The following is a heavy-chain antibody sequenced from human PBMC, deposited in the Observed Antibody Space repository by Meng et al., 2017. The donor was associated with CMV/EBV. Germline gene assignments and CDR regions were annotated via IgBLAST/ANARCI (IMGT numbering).Heavy chain of an antibody. CDR3: ARAVMDV. Sequence: GESLKVSCKASGYTFIGQYIHWVRQAPGQGLEWMGWINPNSGGTKYAQKFQGRVTMTRDTSISTAYMELSRVRFGDTAVYYCARAVMDVWGQGTTVTVSS. V-gene: IGHV1-2*02. J-gene: IGHJ6*02. CDR1: GYTFIGQY. CDR2: INPNSGGT.